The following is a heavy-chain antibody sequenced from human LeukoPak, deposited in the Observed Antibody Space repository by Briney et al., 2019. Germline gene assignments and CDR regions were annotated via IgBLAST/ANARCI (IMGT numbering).Heavy chain of an antibody. Sequence: GGSLRLSCVASGFTFISWVTWVRQAPGKGLEWVANIDKHGNGKYYVDSVKGRLAISRDYATNSVFLQMNSLRAEDTSVYYCARDAGWGYYDLWGQGTPVTVSS. V-gene: IGHV3-7*01. CDR2: IDKHGNGK. D-gene: IGHD1-26*01. CDR3: ARDAGWGYYDL. CDR1: GFTFISW. J-gene: IGHJ4*02.